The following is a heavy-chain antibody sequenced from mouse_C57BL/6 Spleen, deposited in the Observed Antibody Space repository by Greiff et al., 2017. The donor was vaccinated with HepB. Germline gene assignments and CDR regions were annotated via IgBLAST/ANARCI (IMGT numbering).Heavy chain of an antibody. CDR3: AKNNPYDVSGDY. Sequence: VMLVESGPGLVQPSQSLSITCTVSGFSLTSYGVHWVRQSPGKGLEWLGVIWRGGSTDYNAAFMSRLSITKDNSKSQVFFKMNSLQADDTAIYYCAKNNPYDVSGDYWGQGTSVTVSS. V-gene: IGHV2-5*01. J-gene: IGHJ4*01. D-gene: IGHD2-3*01. CDR1: GFSLTSYG. CDR2: IWRGGST.